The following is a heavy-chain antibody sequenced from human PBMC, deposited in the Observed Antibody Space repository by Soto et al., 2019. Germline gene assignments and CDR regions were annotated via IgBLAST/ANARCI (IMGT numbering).Heavy chain of an antibody. Sequence: QPGGSLRLSCAASGFTFSSYGMHWVRQAPGKGLEWVAVIWYDGSNKYYADSVKGRFTISRDNSKNTLYLQMNSLRAEDTAVYYCAKFGRHCSGGSCYSYSDYWGQGTLVTVSS. D-gene: IGHD2-15*01. CDR3: AKFGRHCSGGSCYSYSDY. J-gene: IGHJ4*02. CDR2: IWYDGSNK. CDR1: GFTFSSYG. V-gene: IGHV3-30*02.